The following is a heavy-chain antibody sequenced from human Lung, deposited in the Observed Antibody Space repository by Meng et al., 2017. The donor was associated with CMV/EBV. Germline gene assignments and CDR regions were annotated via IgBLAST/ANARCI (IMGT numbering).Heavy chain of an antibody. J-gene: IGHJ4*02. CDR2: LRSDGSNK. D-gene: IGHD3/OR15-3a*01. V-gene: IGHV3-30*02. Sequence: GESLKISCAASGFRFSRNGMHWVRQAPGKGLEWVAFLRSDGSNKNYGDSVKGRFTISRDNSKNTLYLQMNSLRVEDTGVYYCAKDNYDFWSFDYWGQRTLVTVSS. CDR3: AKDNYDFWSFDY. CDR1: GFRFSRNG.